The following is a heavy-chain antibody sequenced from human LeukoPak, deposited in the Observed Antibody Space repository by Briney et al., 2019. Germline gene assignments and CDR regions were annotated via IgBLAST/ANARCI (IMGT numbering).Heavy chain of an antibody. V-gene: IGHV1-69*05. CDR2: IIPIFGTA. CDR3: ARGDFHDDYGDYPFDY. Sequence: SVKVSCKASGYTFTSYGISWVRQAPGQGLEWMGRIIPIFGTANYAQKFQGRVTITTDESTSTAYMELSSLRSEDTAVYYCARGDFHDDYGDYPFDYWGQGTLVTVSS. D-gene: IGHD4-17*01. CDR1: GYTFTSYG. J-gene: IGHJ4*02.